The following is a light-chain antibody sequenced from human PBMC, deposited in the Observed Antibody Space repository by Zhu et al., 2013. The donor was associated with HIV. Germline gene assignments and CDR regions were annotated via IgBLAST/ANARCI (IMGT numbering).Light chain of an antibody. CDR1: TSNIGAGFD. CDR2: RNN. Sequence: QSVLTQPPSVSGAPGQRVTISCTGSTSNIGAGFDVHWYQQLPGTAPKLLIYRNNQRPSGVPDRFSGSKSGTSASLAISGLRSEDEADYYCASWDDSHVLFGGGTKLTVL. CDR3: ASWDDSHVL. V-gene: IGLV1-47*01. J-gene: IGLJ2*01.